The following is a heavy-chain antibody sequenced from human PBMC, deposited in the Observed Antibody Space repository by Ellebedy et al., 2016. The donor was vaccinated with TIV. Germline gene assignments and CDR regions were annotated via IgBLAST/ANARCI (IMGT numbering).Heavy chain of an antibody. CDR3: ATDPLSGSQRGMAFDI. Sequence: ASVKVSXKVSGYTLTELSMHWVRQAPGKGLEWMGGFDPEDGETIYAQKFQGRVTMTEDTSTDTAYMELSSLRSEDTAVYYCATDPLSGSQRGMAFDIWGQGTMVTVSS. V-gene: IGHV1-24*01. J-gene: IGHJ3*02. CDR1: GYTLTELS. D-gene: IGHD1-26*01. CDR2: FDPEDGET.